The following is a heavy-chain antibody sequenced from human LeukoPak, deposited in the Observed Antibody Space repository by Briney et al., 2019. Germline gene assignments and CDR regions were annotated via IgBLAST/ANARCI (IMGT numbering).Heavy chain of an antibody. J-gene: IGHJ4*02. V-gene: IGHV3-9*01. CDR2: ISWNSGSI. CDR1: GFTFDDYA. CDR3: ARDPPGYYDSSGYQNY. Sequence: GGSLRLSCAASGFTFDDYAMHWVRQVPGKGLEWVSGISWNSGSIGYADSVKGRFTISRDNAKNSLYVQMNSLRAEDTAVYYCARDPPGYYDSSGYQNYWGQGTLVTVSS. D-gene: IGHD3-22*01.